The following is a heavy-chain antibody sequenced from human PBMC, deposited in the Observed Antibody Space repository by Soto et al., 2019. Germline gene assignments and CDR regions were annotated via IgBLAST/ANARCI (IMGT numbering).Heavy chain of an antibody. CDR2: IRSKAYGGTT. Sequence: PVGSLRLSCTASGFTFGDYAMSWVGQAPGKGLEWVGFIRSKAYGGTTEYAASVKGRFTISRDDSKSIAYLQMNSLKTEDTAVYYCTRAWHIVVVTAIHDAFDIWGQGTMVTVSS. V-gene: IGHV3-49*04. J-gene: IGHJ3*02. CDR1: GFTFGDYA. CDR3: TRAWHIVVVTAIHDAFDI. D-gene: IGHD2-21*02.